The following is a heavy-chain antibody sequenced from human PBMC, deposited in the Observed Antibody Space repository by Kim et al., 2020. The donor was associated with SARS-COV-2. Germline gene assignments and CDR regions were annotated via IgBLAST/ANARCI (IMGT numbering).Heavy chain of an antibody. D-gene: IGHD3-22*01. J-gene: IGHJ4*02. CDR3: ARVFGTYYYDSSGYSDY. CDR2: IYHSGST. Sequence: SETLSLTCAVSGGSISSSNWWSWVRQPPGKGLEWIGEIYHSGSTNYNPSLKSRVTISVDKSKNQFSLKLSSVTAADTAVYYCARVFGTYYYDSSGYSDYWGQGTLVTVSS. CDR1: GGSISSSNW. V-gene: IGHV4-4*02.